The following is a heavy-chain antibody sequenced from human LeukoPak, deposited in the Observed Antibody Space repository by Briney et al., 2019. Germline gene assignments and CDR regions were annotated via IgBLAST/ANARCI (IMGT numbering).Heavy chain of an antibody. J-gene: IGHJ6*04. Sequence: PSETLSLTCTVSGGSISSYYWSWIRQPPGKGLEWIGEINHSGSTNYNPSLKSRVTISVDTSKNQFSLKLSSVTAADTAVYYCARRSRSSSRYSSSHLVDVWGKGTTVTVSS. V-gene: IGHV4-34*01. CDR2: INHSGST. CDR1: GGSISSYY. CDR3: ARRSRSSSRYSSSHLVDV. D-gene: IGHD6-13*01.